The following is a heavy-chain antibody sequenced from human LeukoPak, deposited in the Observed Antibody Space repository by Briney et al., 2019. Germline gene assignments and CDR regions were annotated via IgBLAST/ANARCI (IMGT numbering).Heavy chain of an antibody. CDR2: TYYRSKWHN. CDR1: GDSVSSSSAV. V-gene: IGHV6-1*01. Sequence: SRTLSLTCAVSGDSVSSSSAVWNWIRQSPSRGLEWLGRTYYRSKWHNEYAESVKSRISITSDTSKYQFSLQLNSVTPEDTAEYFCAGTTDYSSFLAFWGQGTLVTVSS. CDR3: AGTTDYSSFLAF. J-gene: IGHJ4*02. D-gene: IGHD4-11*01.